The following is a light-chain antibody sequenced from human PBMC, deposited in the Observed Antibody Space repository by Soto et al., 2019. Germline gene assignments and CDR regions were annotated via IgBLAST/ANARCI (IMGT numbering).Light chain of an antibody. CDR2: DAS. V-gene: IGKV1-5*01. CDR1: QSISSW. Sequence: DIQMTQSPSTLCASVGDRVTLTCRASQSISSWLAWYQQKPGKAPKLLIYDASSLESGVPSRFSGSGSGTEFTLTISSLQPDDFATYYCQQYNSYWTFGQGTKVDIK. CDR3: QQYNSYWT. J-gene: IGKJ1*01.